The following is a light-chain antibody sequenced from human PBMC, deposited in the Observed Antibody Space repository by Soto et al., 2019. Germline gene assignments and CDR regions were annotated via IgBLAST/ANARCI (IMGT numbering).Light chain of an antibody. V-gene: IGKV1-5*01. CDR2: DAS. CDR3: QQYNSYWT. Sequence: DIQMTQSPSTLSAFVGDRVTITCRASQSISNWLAWYQQKPGKAPKLLTSDASALESGVPSRFSGSGSGTEFTLTISSLQPDDFATYYCQQYNSYWTFGQGTKVDIK. J-gene: IGKJ1*01. CDR1: QSISNW.